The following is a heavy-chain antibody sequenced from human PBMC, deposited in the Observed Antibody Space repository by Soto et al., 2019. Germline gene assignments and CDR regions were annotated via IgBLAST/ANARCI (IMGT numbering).Heavy chain of an antibody. V-gene: IGHV4-4*07. CDR2: IYTSGST. J-gene: IGHJ6*02. CDR3: ARVGYGSGSYYRSPQGGMAV. D-gene: IGHD3-10*01. Sequence: SETLSLTCTVSGGSISSYYWSWIRQPAGKGLEWIGRIYTSGSTNYNPSLKSRVTMSVDTSKNQFSLKLSSVTAADTAVYYCARVGYGSGSYYRSPQGGMAVWGQGTTVTVSS. CDR1: GGSISSYY.